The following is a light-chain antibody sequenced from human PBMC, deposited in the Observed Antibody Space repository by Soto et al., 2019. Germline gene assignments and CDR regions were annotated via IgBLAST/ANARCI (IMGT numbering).Light chain of an antibody. V-gene: IGLV2-8*01. CDR3: SSDAGNDKYV. Sequence: QSVLTQPPSASGSPGQSVTISCTGTSSDVGGYNYVSWYQHHPGKAPKLMIYEVSKRPSGVPGRFSGSKSGNTASLTVSGLQADDEADYYCSSDAGNDKYVFGSGTKVTVL. CDR2: EVS. J-gene: IGLJ1*01. CDR1: SSDVGGYNY.